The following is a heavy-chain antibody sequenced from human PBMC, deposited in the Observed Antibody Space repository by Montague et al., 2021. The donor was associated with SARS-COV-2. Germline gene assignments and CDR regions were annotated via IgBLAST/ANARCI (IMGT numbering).Heavy chain of an antibody. J-gene: IGHJ2*01. D-gene: IGHD6-19*01. Sequence: PALVKPTQTLTLTCTFSGFSVSTSGLCVSWIRQPPGKALEWLALIDWDDDTYYSTSLKTRLTISKDTSNNQVVLTMTNMDAVDTGTYYCARIPEYSSGGGPDWYFDLWGRGTLVTVCS. V-gene: IGHV2-70*01. CDR2: IDWDDDT. CDR3: ARIPEYSSGGGPDWYFDL. CDR1: GFSVSTSGLC.